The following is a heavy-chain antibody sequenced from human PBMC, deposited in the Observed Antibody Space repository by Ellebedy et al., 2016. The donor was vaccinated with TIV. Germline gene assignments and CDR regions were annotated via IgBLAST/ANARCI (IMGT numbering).Heavy chain of an antibody. V-gene: IGHV3-48*01. D-gene: IGHD1-1*01. CDR3: AREYGVTTIHYGMDV. CDR2: ISSSSSTI. Sequence: GGFLRLSCAASGFTFSSYSMNWVRQAPGKGLEWVSYISSSSSTIYYADSVKGRFTISRDNAKNSLYLQMNSLRGEDTAVYYCAREYGVTTIHYGMDVWGQGTTVTVSS. J-gene: IGHJ6*02. CDR1: GFTFSSYS.